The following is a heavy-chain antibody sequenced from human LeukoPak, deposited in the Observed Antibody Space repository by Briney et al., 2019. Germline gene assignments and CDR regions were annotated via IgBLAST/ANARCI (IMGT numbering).Heavy chain of an antibody. D-gene: IGHD6-13*01. CDR2: IYPGDSQT. CDR1: GATFSSYW. Sequence: GESLQISCQGSGATFSSYWIGWVRRLPGKGLEWMGIIYPGDSQTRYSPSFQGQVTISADKSISTAYLQWSSLKASDTAMYYCARGPSFSSSWAFYYYGMDVWGQGTTVTVSS. V-gene: IGHV5-51*01. CDR3: ARGPSFSSSWAFYYYGMDV. J-gene: IGHJ6*02.